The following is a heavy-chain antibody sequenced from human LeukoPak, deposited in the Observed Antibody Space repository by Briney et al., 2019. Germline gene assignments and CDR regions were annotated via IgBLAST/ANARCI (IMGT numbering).Heavy chain of an antibody. CDR1: GGSFSGYY. D-gene: IGHD1-1*01. CDR2: ITSSSSYI. Sequence: ETLSLTCAVYGGSFSGYYWSWIRQPPGKGLEWVSSITSSSSYIFYADSVKGRFTISRDNAKNSLFLQMNSLRGEDTAMYYCARDYNWSHDYWGQGTLVTVTS. J-gene: IGHJ4*02. V-gene: IGHV3-21*01. CDR3: ARDYNWSHDY.